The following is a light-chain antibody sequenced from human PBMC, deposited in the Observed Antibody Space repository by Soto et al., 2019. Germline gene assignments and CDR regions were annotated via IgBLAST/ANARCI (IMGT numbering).Light chain of an antibody. CDR3: QQYNSYPWT. CDR2: NAS. J-gene: IGKJ1*01. V-gene: IGKV1-5*03. CDR1: QSISSW. Sequence: DIQMTQSPSTLSASVGDRVTITCRASQSISSWLAWYQQKPGKAPKLLIYNASNLASGVPSRFSGSGSGTEFTLTISSLQPDDFATYYCQQYNSYPWTFGQGTKVEIK.